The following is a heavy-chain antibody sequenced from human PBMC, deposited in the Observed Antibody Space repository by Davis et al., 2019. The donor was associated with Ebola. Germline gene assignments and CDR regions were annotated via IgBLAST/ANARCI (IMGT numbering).Heavy chain of an antibody. CDR2: IIPMLGIA. CDR1: GGTFSSDT. D-gene: IGHD5-24*01. J-gene: IGHJ6*02. V-gene: IGHV1-69*02. CDR3: ARARDMATIGDYAMDV. Sequence: AASVKVSCKASGGTFSSDTISWVRLAPGQGLEWMGRIIPMLGIANYAQKFQGRVTITADISTTAYMELSSLRSEDTAVYYCARARDMATIGDYAMDVWGQGTTVTVSS.